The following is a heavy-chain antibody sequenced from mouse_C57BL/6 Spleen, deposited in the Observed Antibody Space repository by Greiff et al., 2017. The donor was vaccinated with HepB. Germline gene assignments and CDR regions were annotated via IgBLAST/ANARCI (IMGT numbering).Heavy chain of an antibody. CDR1: GYSITSGYY. J-gene: IGHJ4*01. D-gene: IGHD2-4*01. CDR2: ISYDGSN. Sequence: DVKLQESGPGLVKPSQSLSLTCSVTGYSITSGYYWNWIRQFPGNKLEWMGYISYDGSNNYNPSLKNRISITRDTSKNQFFLKLNSVTTEDTATYYCAREHYDYDGAMDYWGQRTSVTVSS. V-gene: IGHV3-6*01. CDR3: AREHYDYDGAMDY.